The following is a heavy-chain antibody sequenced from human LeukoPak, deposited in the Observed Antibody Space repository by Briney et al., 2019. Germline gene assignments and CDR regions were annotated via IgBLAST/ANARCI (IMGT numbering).Heavy chain of an antibody. V-gene: IGHV4-34*01. CDR3: ARAGTNLGDYDY. J-gene: IGHJ4*02. Sequence: SETLSLTCAVYGGSFSGYYWSWIRQPPGKGLEWIGEINHSGSTNYNPSLKSRVTISVDTSKNQFSLNLSSVTAADTAVYYCARAGTNLGDYDYWGQGTLVTVSS. D-gene: IGHD4-17*01. CDR2: INHSGST. CDR1: GGSFSGYY.